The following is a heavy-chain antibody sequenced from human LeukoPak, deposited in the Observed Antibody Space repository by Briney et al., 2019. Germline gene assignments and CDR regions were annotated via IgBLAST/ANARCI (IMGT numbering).Heavy chain of an antibody. D-gene: IGHD3-3*01. CDR1: GFTFSNYV. J-gene: IGHJ4*02. CDR3: ATDRGWRTSGYYLYYFEY. CDR2: ISGSGESR. Sequence: GGSLRLSCAASGFTFSNYVMSWVRQAPGKGLEWVSGISGSGESRYYADSVKGRFTISRDNSKNSLYLEMNSLRAEDTAVYYCATDRGWRTSGYYLYYFEYWGQGTLVTYSS. V-gene: IGHV3-23*01.